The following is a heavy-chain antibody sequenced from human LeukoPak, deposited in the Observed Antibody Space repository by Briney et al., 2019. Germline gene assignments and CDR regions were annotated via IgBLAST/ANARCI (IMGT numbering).Heavy chain of an antibody. CDR3: ARDRHYDFYYIRGEYNWFDP. D-gene: IGHD3-3*01. V-gene: IGHV3-7*01. CDR1: GFTFSSYW. CDR2: IKQDGSEK. Sequence: GGSLRLSCAASGFTFSSYWMSWVRQAPGKGLEWVANIKQDGSEKYYVDSVKGRFTISRDNAKNSLYLQMNSLRAEDTAVYYCARDRHYDFYYIRGEYNWFDPWGQGTLVTASS. J-gene: IGHJ5*02.